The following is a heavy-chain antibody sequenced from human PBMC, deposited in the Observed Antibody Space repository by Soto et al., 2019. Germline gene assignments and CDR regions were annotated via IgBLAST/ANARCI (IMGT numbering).Heavy chain of an antibody. CDR3: ARQGYCSSTACYTVDY. D-gene: IGHD2-2*02. CDR2: IYPGDSNT. CDR1: GYSVTNYW. J-gene: IGHJ4*02. V-gene: IGHV5-51*01. Sequence: XESLTISYKGSGYSVTNYWIGLVRQMPGKGLEWMGIIYPGDSNTRYSPSFQGQVTISADKSISTAYLQWSSLKASDTAMYYCARQGYCSSTACYTVDYWGQGTLVTVSS.